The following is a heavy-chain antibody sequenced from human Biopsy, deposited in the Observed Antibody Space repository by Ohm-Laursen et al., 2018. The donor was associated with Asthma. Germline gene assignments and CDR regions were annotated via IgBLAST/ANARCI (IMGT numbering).Heavy chain of an antibody. CDR1: GLTFMTYG. J-gene: IGHJ6*02. Sequence: SLRLSCSASGLTFMTYGMHWVRQVPGKGLEWVATVGSDESYTDHADSVKGRFTISRDNSKNTVYLQMISLRVEDTSVYYCARGAYYDFWSGYSRPIPGYYGMDVWGHGTTVTVSS. CDR3: ARGAYYDFWSGYSRPIPGYYGMDV. D-gene: IGHD3-3*01. V-gene: IGHV3-30*02. CDR2: VGSDESYT.